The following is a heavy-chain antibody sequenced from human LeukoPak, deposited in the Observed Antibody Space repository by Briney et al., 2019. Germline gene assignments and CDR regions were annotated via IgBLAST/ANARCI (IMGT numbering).Heavy chain of an antibody. CDR1: GFTFNSYA. Sequence: PGGSLRLSCAASGFTFNSYAMNWVRQAPGKGLEWVSAISGSGGSTYYADSVKGRFTISRDNSKNTLFLQMNSLRAEDTAVYCCARGSGYNYGFPDYWGQGTLVTVSS. J-gene: IGHJ4*02. CDR2: ISGSGGST. D-gene: IGHD5-18*01. CDR3: ARGSGYNYGFPDY. V-gene: IGHV3-23*01.